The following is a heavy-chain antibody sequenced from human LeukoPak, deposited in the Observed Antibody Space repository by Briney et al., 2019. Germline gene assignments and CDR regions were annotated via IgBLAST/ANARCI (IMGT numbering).Heavy chain of an antibody. CDR3: TREVSGSSYFEY. CDR1: GFTFRNSW. CDR2: ISYDGGSR. D-gene: IGHD1-26*01. Sequence: QTGGSLRLSCAASGFTFRNSWMHWVRQVPGEGLVWVSRISYDGGSRTYADSVEGRFTISRDNAKNTLYLQMNSLRADDTAVYYCTREVSGSSYFEYWGQGTPVTVSS. V-gene: IGHV3-74*01. J-gene: IGHJ4*02.